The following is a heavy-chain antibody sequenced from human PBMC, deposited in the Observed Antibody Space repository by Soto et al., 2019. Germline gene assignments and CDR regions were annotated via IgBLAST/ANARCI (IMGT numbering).Heavy chain of an antibody. Sequence: VGSLRLSCAASGFTFSSYGMHWVRQAPGKGLEWVAVISYDGSNKYYADSVKGRFTISRDNSKNTLYLQMNSLRAEDTAVYYCAKNGYCSGGSCSSYDYWGQGTLVTVSS. CDR1: GFTFSSYG. CDR3: AKNGYCSGGSCSSYDY. V-gene: IGHV3-30*18. CDR2: ISYDGSNK. J-gene: IGHJ4*02. D-gene: IGHD2-15*01.